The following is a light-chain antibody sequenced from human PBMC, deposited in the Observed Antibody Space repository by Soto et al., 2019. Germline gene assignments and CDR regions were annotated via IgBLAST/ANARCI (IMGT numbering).Light chain of an antibody. CDR3: QQSYSTPYT. CDR1: QSITTY. Sequence: DIQMTQSPSSLSASVGDRVTITCRASQSITTYLNWYQQKPGKAPKLLMYAASTLQSGVPSRFSGSGSATDFTLSISSLQREDFATYFCQQSYSTPYTFGQGTKVEIK. V-gene: IGKV1-39*01. J-gene: IGKJ2*01. CDR2: AAS.